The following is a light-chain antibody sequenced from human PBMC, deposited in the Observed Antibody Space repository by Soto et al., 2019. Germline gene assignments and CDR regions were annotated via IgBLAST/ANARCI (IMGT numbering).Light chain of an antibody. J-gene: IGKJ5*01. CDR3: QQYGSSPPIT. CDR1: QSVSSSY. CDR2: DAS. V-gene: IGKV3-20*01. Sequence: DIVLTQSPGTLSLSPGERATLSCRASQSVSSSYLVWYQQKPGQAPRLLIYDASSRATGIPDRFSGSGSGTDFTLTISRLEPEDFAVYYCQQYGSSPPITFGQGTRLEI.